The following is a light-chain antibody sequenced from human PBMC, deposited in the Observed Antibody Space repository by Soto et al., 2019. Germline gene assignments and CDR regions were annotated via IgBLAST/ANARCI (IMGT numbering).Light chain of an antibody. CDR1: SSDVGSSNY. V-gene: IGLV2-11*01. Sequence: QSAPTQPRSVSGSPGQTVTISCTGSSSDVGSSNYMSWYQQHPGEAPKLVIYDVAQRPSGVPDRLSGSRSGKTASLTISGLQAEDEAYYYCWSYAGNTIFVFGGGTKLTVL. CDR3: WSYAGNTIFV. CDR2: DVA. J-gene: IGLJ2*01.